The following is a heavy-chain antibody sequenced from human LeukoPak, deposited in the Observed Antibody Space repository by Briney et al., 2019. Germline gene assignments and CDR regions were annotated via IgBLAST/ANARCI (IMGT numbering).Heavy chain of an antibody. V-gene: IGHV4-34*01. J-gene: IGHJ4*02. Sequence: SETLSLTCAVYGGSFSGYYWSWIRQPPGKGLEWIGEINHSGSTNYNPSLKSRVTISVDTSKNQFSLKLSSVTAADTAVYYCARGGYDMLQYYFDDWGQGTLVTVSS. CDR3: ARGGYDMLQYYFDD. D-gene: IGHD3-9*01. CDR1: GGSFSGYY. CDR2: INHSGST.